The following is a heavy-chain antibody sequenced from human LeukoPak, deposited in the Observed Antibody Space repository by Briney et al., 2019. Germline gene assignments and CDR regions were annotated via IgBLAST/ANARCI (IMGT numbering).Heavy chain of an antibody. Sequence: SVKVSCKASGGTFSSYAISWVRQAPGQGLEWMGRITPILGIANYAQKFQGRVTITADKSTSTAYMELSSLRSEDTAVYYCAITSHGWLCSFYFDYWGQGTLVTVSS. D-gene: IGHD3-10*02. CDR2: ITPILGIA. CDR3: AITSHGWLCSFYFDY. V-gene: IGHV1-69*04. CDR1: GGTFSSYA. J-gene: IGHJ4*02.